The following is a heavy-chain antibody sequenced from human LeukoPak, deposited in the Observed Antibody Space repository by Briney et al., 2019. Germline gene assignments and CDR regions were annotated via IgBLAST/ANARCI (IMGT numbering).Heavy chain of an antibody. CDR1: GGSISSSSYY. V-gene: IGHV4-39*07. D-gene: IGHD4-17*01. CDR3: ARDIFSYGVANWFDP. J-gene: IGHJ5*02. Sequence: SETLSLTCTVSGGSISSSSYYWGWIRQPPGKGLEWIGRIYTSGSTNYNPSLKSRVTMSVDTSKNQFSLKLSSVTAADTAVYYCARDIFSYGVANWFDPWGQGTLVTVSS. CDR2: IYTSGST.